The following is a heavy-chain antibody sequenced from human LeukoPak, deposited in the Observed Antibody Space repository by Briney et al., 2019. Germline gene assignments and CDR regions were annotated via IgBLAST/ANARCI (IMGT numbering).Heavy chain of an antibody. J-gene: IGHJ4*02. CDR2: IYYSGST. Sequence: SETLPLTCTVSGGSISSGDYYWSWIRQPPGKGLEWIGYIYYSGSTYYNPSLRSRVTISVDTSKNQFSLKLSSVTAANTAVYYCARGISDFWSGYYTGIDYWGQGTLVTVSS. D-gene: IGHD3-3*01. CDR3: ARGISDFWSGYYTGIDY. V-gene: IGHV4-30-4*08. CDR1: GGSISSGDYY.